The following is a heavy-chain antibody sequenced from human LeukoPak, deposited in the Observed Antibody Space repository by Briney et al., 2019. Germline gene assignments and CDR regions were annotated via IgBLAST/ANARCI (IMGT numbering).Heavy chain of an antibody. J-gene: IGHJ4*02. CDR1: GFTFSTYN. V-gene: IGHV3-48*02. D-gene: IGHD1-26*01. Sequence: PGGSLRLSCAASGFTFSTYNMNWVRQAPGKGLEWVSFISSGSRIIYYADSVKGRFTVSRGNAKNSLYLQMNSLRDEDTAVYYCARNPAGIGDYWGQGTLVTVSS. CDR2: ISSGSRII. CDR3: ARNPAGIGDY.